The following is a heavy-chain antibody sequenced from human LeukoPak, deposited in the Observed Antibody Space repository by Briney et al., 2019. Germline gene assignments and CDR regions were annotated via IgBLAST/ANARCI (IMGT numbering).Heavy chain of an antibody. V-gene: IGHV1-24*01. D-gene: IGHD1-26*01. CDR1: GYTLTELS. J-gene: IGHJ2*01. Sequence: ASVTVSCKVSGYTLTELSMHWVRQAPGQGLEWMGGFDPEDGETIYAQKFQGRVTMTEDTSTDTAYMELSSLRSEDTAMYYCANIVGAEIFWYFDLWGRGTLVTVSS. CDR3: ANIVGAEIFWYFDL. CDR2: FDPEDGET.